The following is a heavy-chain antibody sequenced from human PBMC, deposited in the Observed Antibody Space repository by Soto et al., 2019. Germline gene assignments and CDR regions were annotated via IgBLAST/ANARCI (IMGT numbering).Heavy chain of an antibody. Sequence: QVQLQESGPGLVKPSQTLSLTCTVSGGSISSGGYYWTWIRQHPGKGLECIGYIYYSGSTYYTPSLRSRVTISVNTASNQSSLKLSSVTAADTAVYFCARGRGYNTKLDYWGQGTLVTVSS. CDR3: ARGRGYNTKLDY. D-gene: IGHD5-18*01. J-gene: IGHJ4*02. CDR1: GGSISSGGYY. CDR2: IYYSGST. V-gene: IGHV4-31*03.